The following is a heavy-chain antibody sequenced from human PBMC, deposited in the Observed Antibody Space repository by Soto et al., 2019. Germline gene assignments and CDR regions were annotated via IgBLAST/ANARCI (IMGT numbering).Heavy chain of an antibody. V-gene: IGHV1-69*01. CDR1: RVAFSKFI. CDR2: IIPVLGTA. J-gene: IGHJ6*02. D-gene: IGHD2-2*01. CDR3: AKVRYSSPMGYYYGMDV. Sequence: QAQLEQSGGEVKKPGSSVKVSCKASRVAFSKFIVTWVRQAPGLGLEWVGGIIPVLGTANYAQTFQGRVKITADESTSTSYMEVNNLRSEDTAVYYCAKVRYSSPMGYYYGMDVWGQGTTVTVSS.